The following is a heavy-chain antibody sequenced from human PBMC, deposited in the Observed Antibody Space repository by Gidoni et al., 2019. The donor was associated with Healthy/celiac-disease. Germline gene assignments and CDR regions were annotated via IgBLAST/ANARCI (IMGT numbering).Heavy chain of an antibody. V-gene: IGHV1-18*01. Sequence: GLEWMGWISAYNGNTNYAQKLQGRVTMTTDTSTSTAYMELRSLRSDDTAVYYCARERDYGDYVTSYAFDIWGQGTMVTVSS. CDR3: ARERDYGDYVTSYAFDI. J-gene: IGHJ3*02. CDR2: ISAYNGNT. D-gene: IGHD4-17*01.